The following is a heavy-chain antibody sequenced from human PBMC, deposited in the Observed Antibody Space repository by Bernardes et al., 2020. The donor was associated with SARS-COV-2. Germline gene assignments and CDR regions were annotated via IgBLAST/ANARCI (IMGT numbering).Heavy chain of an antibody. Sequence: ASVKVSCKASGYTFTSYGISWVRQAPGQGLEWMGWISADNVNTNYAQKFQGRVTMTTDTSTSTAYMELRSLRSDDTAVYYCATVVASSYGGGWFDPWGQGTLVTVSS. CDR3: ATVVASSYGGGWFDP. J-gene: IGHJ5*02. V-gene: IGHV1-18*01. CDR1: GYTFTSYG. D-gene: IGHD5-18*01. CDR2: ISADNVNT.